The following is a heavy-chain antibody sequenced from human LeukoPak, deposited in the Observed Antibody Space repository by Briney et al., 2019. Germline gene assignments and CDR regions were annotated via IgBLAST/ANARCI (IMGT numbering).Heavy chain of an antibody. V-gene: IGHV3-9*03. CDR1: GFTFDDYA. CDR2: ISWNSGSI. Sequence: GGSLRLSCAASGFTFDDYAMHWVRQAPGKGLEWVSGISWNSGSIGYADSVKGRFTISRDNAKNSLYLQMNSLRAEDMALYYCAKDKGSGPGDFGVASPLFDYWGQGTLVTVSS. D-gene: IGHD3-3*01. CDR3: AKDKGSGPGDFGVASPLFDY. J-gene: IGHJ4*02.